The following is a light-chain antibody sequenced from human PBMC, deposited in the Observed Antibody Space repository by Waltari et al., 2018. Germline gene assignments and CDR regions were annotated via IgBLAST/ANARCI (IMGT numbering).Light chain of an antibody. CDR1: STNVGTYKY. V-gene: IGLV2-11*01. CDR3: CSSVVIYTVV. J-gene: IGLJ2*01. Sequence: QSALTQPRSVSGSPGQSVTVSCTGTSTNVGTYKYISGYQHHPGRAPKLLIFDANKRPSGVPDRFSGSKSDNTASLTISGLRPEDEAYYYCCSSVVIYTVVFGGGTKVTVL. CDR2: DAN.